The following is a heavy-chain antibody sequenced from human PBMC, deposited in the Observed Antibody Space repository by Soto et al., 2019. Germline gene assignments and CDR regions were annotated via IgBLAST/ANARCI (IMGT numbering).Heavy chain of an antibody. V-gene: IGHV1-46*03. CDR2: INPSGGST. CDR3: ARDTLILSGGYSRYESDD. D-gene: IGHD5-12*01. Sequence: ASVKVSCKASGYTFTSYYMHWVRQAPGQGLEWMGIINPSGGSTSYAQKFQGRVTMTRDTSTSTVYMELSSLRSEDTAVYYCARDTLILSGGYSRYESDDSGQGTLVTVSS. J-gene: IGHJ4*02. CDR1: GYTFTSYY.